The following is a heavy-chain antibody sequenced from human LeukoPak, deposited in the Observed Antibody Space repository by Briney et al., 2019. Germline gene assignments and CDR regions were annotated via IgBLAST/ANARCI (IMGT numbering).Heavy chain of an antibody. J-gene: IGHJ5*02. Sequence: ASVKVSCTASGYTFTGYYIHWVRQAPGQGLEWMGWINPNSGGTNYSQKFQGRVTLTRDTSISTAYMELRRLKSDDTAVYYCVRGGFSAYDRLDPWGQGTLVTVSS. V-gene: IGHV1-2*02. CDR1: GYTFTGYY. CDR3: VRGGFSAYDRLDP. CDR2: INPNSGGT. D-gene: IGHD5-12*01.